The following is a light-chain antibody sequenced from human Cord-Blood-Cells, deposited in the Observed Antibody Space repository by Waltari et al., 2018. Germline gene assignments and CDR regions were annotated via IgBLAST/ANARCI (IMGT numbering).Light chain of an antibody. CDR3: CSYAGSYTWV. J-gene: IGLJ3*02. CDR2: AVS. V-gene: IGLV2-11*01. CDR1: SSDVGGYNY. Sequence: QSALTQPRSVSGSPGQSVTISCTGTSSDVGGYNYVSWYHQHPGKAPKLMFYAVSKRPSGVPDRFSGSKSGNTAALTSSGLQAEDEADYYCCSYAGSYTWVFGGGTKLTVL.